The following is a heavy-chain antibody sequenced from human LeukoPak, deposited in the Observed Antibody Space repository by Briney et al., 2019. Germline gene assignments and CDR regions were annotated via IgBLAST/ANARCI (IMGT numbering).Heavy chain of an antibody. CDR3: ARVGLITIFGVVINPPHYFDY. CDR1: GGSFSGYY. V-gene: IGHV4-34*01. D-gene: IGHD3-3*01. J-gene: IGHJ4*02. Sequence: SETLSLTCAVYGGSFSGYYWSWIRQPPGKGLEWIGEINHSGSTNYNPSLKRRVTISVDTSKNQFSLKLSSVTAADTAVYYCARVGLITIFGVVINPPHYFDYWGQGTLVTVSS. CDR2: INHSGST.